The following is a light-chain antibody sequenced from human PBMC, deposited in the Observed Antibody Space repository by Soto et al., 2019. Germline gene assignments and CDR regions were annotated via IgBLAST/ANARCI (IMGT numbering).Light chain of an antibody. J-gene: IGKJ1*01. CDR2: GAS. CDR1: QSVSSY. V-gene: IGKV3-20*01. CDR3: QQYASSRT. Sequence: EVVLTQSPVTLSLSPGERATLSCRASQSVSSYLAWYQQKPGQAPRLLIYGASDRATGIPDRFSGSGSGTDFTLTVSRLEPEDFAVYYCQQYASSRTFGQGTKVDI.